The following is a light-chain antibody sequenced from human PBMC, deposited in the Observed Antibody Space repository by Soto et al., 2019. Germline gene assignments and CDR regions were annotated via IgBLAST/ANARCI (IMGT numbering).Light chain of an antibody. CDR3: QEYNTAPLT. CDR1: ESIRTW. V-gene: IGKV1-5*01. J-gene: IGKJ4*01. CDR2: DAS. Sequence: IQMIQSPATLSASMGGRGTITCRASESIRTWLAWYQHKPGKAPKFLIYDASSLESGVPSRFSGSGSGTEFTLTISSLQPEDVATSYCQEYNTAPLTFGGGTKLDI.